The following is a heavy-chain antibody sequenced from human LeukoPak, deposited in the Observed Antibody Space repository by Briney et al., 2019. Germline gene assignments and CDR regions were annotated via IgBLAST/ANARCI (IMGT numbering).Heavy chain of an antibody. J-gene: IGHJ4*02. V-gene: IGHV1-2*02. CDR3: ARSTEFIRLGELSSFDY. D-gene: IGHD3-16*02. CDR1: GYTFTGYH. CDR2: INPNSGGT. Sequence: ASVKVSCKASGYTFTGYHMHWVRQAPGQGLEWMGWINPNSGGTNYARKFQGRVTMTRDTSISTAYMELSRLRSDDTAVYYCARSTEFIRLGELSSFDYWGQGTLVTVSS.